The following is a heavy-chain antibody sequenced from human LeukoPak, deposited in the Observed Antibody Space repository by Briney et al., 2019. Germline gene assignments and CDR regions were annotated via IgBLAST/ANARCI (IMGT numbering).Heavy chain of an antibody. V-gene: IGHV3-7*03. D-gene: IGHD2/OR15-2a*01. CDR3: ARDRVDDYFFFDF. CDR1: GFTFSNYW. Sequence: GGSLRLACVGSGFTFSNYWMTWVCQAPGKGLEWVANIKQDESEKYYLDSVKGRFTISGDNAMNSLFLQMNSLRNEDTALYYCARDRVDDYFFFDFWGQGTLVTVSS. J-gene: IGHJ4*02. CDR2: IKQDESEK.